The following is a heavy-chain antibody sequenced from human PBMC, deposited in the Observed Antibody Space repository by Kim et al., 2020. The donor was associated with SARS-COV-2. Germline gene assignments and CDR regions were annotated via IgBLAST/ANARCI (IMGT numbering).Heavy chain of an antibody. V-gene: IGHV3-48*03. D-gene: IGHD3-16*01. CDR3: ARDNPNVGMDV. Sequence: GGSLRLSCAASGFTFSSYEMNWVRQAPGKGLEWVSYISSSGSTIYYADSVKGRFTISRDNAKNSLYLQMNSLRAEDTAVYYCARDNPNVGMDVWGQGTTVTVSS. J-gene: IGHJ6*02. CDR1: GFTFSSYE. CDR2: ISSSGSTI.